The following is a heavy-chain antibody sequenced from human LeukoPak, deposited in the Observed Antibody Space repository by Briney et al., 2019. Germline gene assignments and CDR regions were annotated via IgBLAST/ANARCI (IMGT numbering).Heavy chain of an antibody. Sequence: SETLSLTCTVSGGSISSGGCYWSWIRQPPGKGLEWIGYIYHSGSTYYNPSLKSRVTISVDRSKNQFSLKLSSVTAADTAVYYCARASSYYGVDWFDPWGQGTLVTVSS. CDR1: GGSISSGGCY. V-gene: IGHV4-30-2*01. D-gene: IGHD2-2*01. CDR3: ARASSYYGVDWFDP. CDR2: IYHSGST. J-gene: IGHJ5*02.